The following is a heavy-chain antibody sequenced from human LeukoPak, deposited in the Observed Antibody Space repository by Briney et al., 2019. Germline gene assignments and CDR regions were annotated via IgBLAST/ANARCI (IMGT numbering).Heavy chain of an antibody. V-gene: IGHV3-23*01. D-gene: IGHD2-15*01. CDR1: GFTFSTYA. CDR3: AKSPVASCSGSFCYPFDY. Sequence: GGSLRLSCAASGFTFSTYAMSWVRQIPGKGLEWVSAISGSDDGTYYADSVKGRFTISRDNSRNTLYLQMNTLRPEDTAVYFCAKSPVASCSGSFCYPFDYWGQGNLVTVSS. J-gene: IGHJ4*02. CDR2: ISGSDDGT.